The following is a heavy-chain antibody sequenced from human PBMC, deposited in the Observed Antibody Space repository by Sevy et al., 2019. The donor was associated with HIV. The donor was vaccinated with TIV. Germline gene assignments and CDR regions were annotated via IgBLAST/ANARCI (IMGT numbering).Heavy chain of an antibody. CDR2: IKSKIDGGTI. J-gene: IGHJ6*02. Sequence: GGSLRLSCAASGFTFSNVWMSWVRQAPGKGLEWDGRIKSKIDGGTIDYAAPVKVRFTISRDDSKNTLYLQMNSLKTEDTAVYYCTTEAVVCSTTTCSLAMDVWGQGTTVTVSS. D-gene: IGHD2-2*01. V-gene: IGHV3-15*01. CDR3: TTEAVVCSTTTCSLAMDV. CDR1: GFTFSNVW.